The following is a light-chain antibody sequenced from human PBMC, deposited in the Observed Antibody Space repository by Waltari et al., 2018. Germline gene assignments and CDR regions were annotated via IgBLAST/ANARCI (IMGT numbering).Light chain of an antibody. Sequence: QSALTQPPSASGSPGQSVTMSCTGTSPDVGVYNYSSWYQQHPGKAPKLLIYEVSERPSGVPDRFSGSKSGNTASLTVSGLQPEDEADYYCHSHTSSITTVIFGGGTKLTV. CDR3: HSHTSSITTVI. V-gene: IGLV2-8*01. J-gene: IGLJ2*01. CDR2: EVS. CDR1: SPDVGVYNY.